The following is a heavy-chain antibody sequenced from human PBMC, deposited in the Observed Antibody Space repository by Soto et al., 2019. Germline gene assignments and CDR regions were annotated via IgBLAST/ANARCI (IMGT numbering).Heavy chain of an antibody. Sequence: ASVKVSCKASGYTFTSYGISWVRQAPGQGLEWMGWISAYNGNTNYAQKLQGRVTMTTDTSTSTAYMELRSLRSDDTAVYYCARDTKQQLVRTYYYGMDVWGQGTTVTVSS. CDR3: ARDTKQQLVRTYYYGMDV. V-gene: IGHV1-18*01. J-gene: IGHJ6*02. CDR2: ISAYNGNT. CDR1: GYTFTSYG. D-gene: IGHD6-13*01.